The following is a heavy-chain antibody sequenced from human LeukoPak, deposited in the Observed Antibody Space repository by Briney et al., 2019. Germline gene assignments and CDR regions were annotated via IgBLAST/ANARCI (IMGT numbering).Heavy chain of an antibody. CDR3: ARSHSYYGSGSYSAY. CDR1: GYTFTGYY. D-gene: IGHD3-10*01. Sequence: ASVKVSCKASGYTFTGYYMHWVRQAPRQGLEWMGRINPNSGGTNYAQKLQGRVTMTRDTSISTAYMELSRLRSDDTAVYYCARSHSYYGSGSYSAYWGQGTLVTVSS. CDR2: INPNSGGT. J-gene: IGHJ4*02. V-gene: IGHV1-2*02.